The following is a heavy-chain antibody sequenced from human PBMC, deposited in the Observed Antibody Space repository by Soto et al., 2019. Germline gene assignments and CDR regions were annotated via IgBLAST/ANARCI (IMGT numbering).Heavy chain of an antibody. CDR3: AKAEGYCSSTSCYLSPFDY. J-gene: IGHJ4*02. Sequence: PGGSLRLSCAASGFTFSSYGMHWVRQAPGKGLEWVAVISYDGSNKYYADSVKGRFTISRDNSKNTLYLQMNSLRAEDTAVYYCAKAEGYCSSTSCYLSPFDYWGQGTLVTVSS. CDR2: ISYDGSNK. CDR1: GFTFSSYG. D-gene: IGHD2-2*01. V-gene: IGHV3-30*18.